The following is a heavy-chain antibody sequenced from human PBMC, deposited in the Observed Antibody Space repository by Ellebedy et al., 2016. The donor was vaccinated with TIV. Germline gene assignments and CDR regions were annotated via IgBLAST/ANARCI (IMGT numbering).Heavy chain of an antibody. CDR1: GGSFSGYY. CDR2: INHSGST. Sequence: SETLSLTXAVYGGSFSGYYWSWIRQPPGKGLEWIGEINHSGSTNYNPSLKSRATISVDTSKNQFSLKLSSVTAADTAVYYCARGRYSSGYQLWGQGTLVTVSS. CDR3: ARGRYSSGYQL. V-gene: IGHV4-34*01. D-gene: IGHD3-22*01. J-gene: IGHJ4*02.